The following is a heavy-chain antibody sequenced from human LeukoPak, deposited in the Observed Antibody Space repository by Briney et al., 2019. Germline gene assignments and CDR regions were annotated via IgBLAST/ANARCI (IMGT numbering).Heavy chain of an antibody. J-gene: IGHJ6*03. Sequence: PSETLSLTCTVSGGSITNYYWSWIRQPPGKRLEWIGYIFDSGSTNYNPSLESRVTISVDTSKNQFSLKLTSATAADTAVYYCARDRGYYYYMDVWGKGTTVTVSS. CDR3: ARDRGYYYYMDV. CDR1: GGSITNYY. V-gene: IGHV4-59*01. CDR2: IFDSGST. D-gene: IGHD3-10*01.